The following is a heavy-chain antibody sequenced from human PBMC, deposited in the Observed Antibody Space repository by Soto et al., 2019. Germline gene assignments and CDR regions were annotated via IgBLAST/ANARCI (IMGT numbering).Heavy chain of an antibody. V-gene: IGHV3-48*02. D-gene: IGHD4-4*01. CDR2: ISSSSSTI. CDR1: GFTFSSYS. J-gene: IGHJ6*02. CDR3: ARDRVVVTTRVAAVWNYYYYYGMDV. Sequence: TGGSLRLSCAASGFTFSSYSMNWVRQAPGKGLEWVSYISSSSSTIYYADSVKGRFTISRDNAKNSLYLQMNSLRDEDTAVYYCARDRVVVTTRVAAVWNYYYYYGMDVWGQGTTVTVSS.